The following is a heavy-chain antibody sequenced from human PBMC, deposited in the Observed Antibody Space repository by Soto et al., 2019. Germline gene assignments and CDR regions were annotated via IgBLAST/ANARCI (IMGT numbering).Heavy chain of an antibody. Sequence: QVQLQEPGPGLVRPSETLSLTCTASGDSVSSYYWSWIRQPPGQGLEWFGYMFYTGRTNYNPSLKFRVTISVDTFHNQFSLRLTSVTAADTAVYFCAGLPCNSHGLSGYHYYYMDVWGKGTTVTVSS. CDR3: AGLPCNSHGLSGYHYYYMDV. D-gene: IGHD3-10*01. J-gene: IGHJ6*03. CDR2: MFYTGRT. CDR1: GDSVSSYY. V-gene: IGHV4-59*02.